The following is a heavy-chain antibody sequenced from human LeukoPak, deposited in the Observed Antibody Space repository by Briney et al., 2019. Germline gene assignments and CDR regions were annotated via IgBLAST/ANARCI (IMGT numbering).Heavy chain of an antibody. CDR2: ISSSGGST. Sequence: GGSLRLSCAASGFTFSSYAMHWVRQAPGKGLEYVSAISSSGGSTYYANSVKGRFTFSRDNSKNTLYLQMGSLRAEDMAVYYCARDVYGGNSGGYFQHWGQGTLVTVSS. CDR3: ARDVYGGNSGGYFQH. CDR1: GFTFSSYA. D-gene: IGHD4-23*01. J-gene: IGHJ1*01. V-gene: IGHV3-64*01.